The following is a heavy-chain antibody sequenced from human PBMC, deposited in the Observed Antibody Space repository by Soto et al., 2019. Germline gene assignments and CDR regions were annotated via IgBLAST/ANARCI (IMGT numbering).Heavy chain of an antibody. D-gene: IGHD3-16*02. CDR3: AREGGGYPFDH. CDR2: IFSSXPH. V-gene: IGHV4-59*01. Sequence: EXXSLTCVVSGASFGTSYWSWIRQPPGKGMEWIAXIFSSXPHKYNQSLKXXLTKSVDPSKNHISLRSNSVNAADKAVYYCAREGGGYPFDHWGKGTMVTVYS. J-gene: IGHJ4*02. CDR1: GASFGTSY.